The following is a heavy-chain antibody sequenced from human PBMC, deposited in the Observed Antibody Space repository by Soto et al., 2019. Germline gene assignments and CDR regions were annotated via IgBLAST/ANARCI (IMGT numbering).Heavy chain of an antibody. V-gene: IGHV4-30-4*01. D-gene: IGHD3-22*01. CDR1: GGSISSGDYY. CDR3: AVLPSRDCSGYFKY. CDR2: IYYSGST. Sequence: PSETLSLTCTVSGGSISSGDYYWSWIRQPPGKGLEWIGYIYYSGSTYYNPSLKSRVTISVDTSKNQFSLKLSSVTAADTAVYYCAVLPSRDCSGYFKYSGQGTLVTVSS. J-gene: IGHJ4*02.